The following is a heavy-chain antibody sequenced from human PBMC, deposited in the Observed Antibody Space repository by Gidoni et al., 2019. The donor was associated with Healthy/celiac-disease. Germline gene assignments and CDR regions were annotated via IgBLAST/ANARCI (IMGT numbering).Heavy chain of an antibody. V-gene: IGHV3-9*01. J-gene: IGHJ6*02. D-gene: IGHD6-19*01. CDR1: GFTFDDYA. Sequence: EVQLVASGGGLVQPGRSLRLSCAASGFTFDDYAMHWVRQAPGKGLEWVSGISWNSGSIGYADSVKGRFTISRDNAKNSLYLQMNSLRAEDTALYYCAKDLEAVAGYGMDVWGQGTTVTVSS. CDR3: AKDLEAVAGYGMDV. CDR2: ISWNSGSI.